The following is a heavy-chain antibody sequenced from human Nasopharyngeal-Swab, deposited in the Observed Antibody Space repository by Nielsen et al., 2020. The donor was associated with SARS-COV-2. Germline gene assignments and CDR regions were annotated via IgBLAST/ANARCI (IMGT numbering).Heavy chain of an antibody. J-gene: IGHJ6*02. CDR3: ARPQYQLLNYYYYGMDV. Sequence: ASVKVSCKASGSTFTGYYMHWVRQAPGQGLEWMGWINPNSGGTNYAQKFQGRVTMTRDTSISTAYMELSRLRSDDTAVYYCARPQYQLLNYYYYGMDVWGQGATVTVSS. CDR1: GSTFTGYY. V-gene: IGHV1-2*02. D-gene: IGHD2-2*01. CDR2: INPNSGGT.